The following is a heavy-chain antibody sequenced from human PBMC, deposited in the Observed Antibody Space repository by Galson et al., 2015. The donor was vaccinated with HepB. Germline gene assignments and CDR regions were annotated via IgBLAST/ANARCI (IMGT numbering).Heavy chain of an antibody. CDR2: IIPILGIA. CDR3: ALSYPGSSTSRKPGKGRNTKFDY. CDR1: GGTFSSYT. D-gene: IGHD2-2*01. J-gene: IGHJ4*02. V-gene: IGHV1-69*02. Sequence: SVKVSCKASGGTFSSYTISWVRQAPGQGLEWMGRIIPILGIANYAQKFQGRVTITADKSTSTAYMELSSLRSEDTAVYYCALSYPGSSTSRKPGKGRNTKFDYWGQGTLVTVSS.